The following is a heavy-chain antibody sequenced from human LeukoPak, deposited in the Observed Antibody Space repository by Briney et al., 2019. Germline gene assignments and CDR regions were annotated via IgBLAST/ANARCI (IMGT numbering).Heavy chain of an antibody. D-gene: IGHD2-2*01. V-gene: IGHV4-4*07. J-gene: IGHJ6*03. CDR2: IYTSGST. Sequence: PSETLSLTCTVSGGSISSYYWSWIRQPAGKGLEWIGRIYTSGSTNYNPSLKSRVTMSVDTSKNQFSLKLSSVTAAATAVYYCARESGGIVPAAPRVYYYYYMDVWGKGTTVTVSS. CDR1: GGSISSYY. CDR3: ARESGGIVPAAPRVYYYYYMDV.